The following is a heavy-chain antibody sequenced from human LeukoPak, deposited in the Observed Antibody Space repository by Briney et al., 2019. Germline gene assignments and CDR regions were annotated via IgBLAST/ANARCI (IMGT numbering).Heavy chain of an antibody. CDR3: ARVMKLWSGYNGGVDH. Sequence: SETLSLTCTVSGGSISSSSYYWGWIRQPPGKGLEWIGSIYYSGSTNYNPSLKSRVTISVDTSKNQFSLKLSSVTAADTAVYYCARVMKLWSGYNGGVDHWGQGTLVTASS. CDR2: IYYSGST. J-gene: IGHJ4*02. V-gene: IGHV4-39*07. CDR1: GGSISSSSYY. D-gene: IGHD5-24*01.